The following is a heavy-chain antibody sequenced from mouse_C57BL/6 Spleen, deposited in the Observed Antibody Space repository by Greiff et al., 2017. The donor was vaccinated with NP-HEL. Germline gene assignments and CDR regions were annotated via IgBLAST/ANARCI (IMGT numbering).Heavy chain of an antibody. CDR2: IRSKSNNYAT. J-gene: IGHJ2*01. V-gene: IGHV10-1*01. CDR1: GFSFNTYA. D-gene: IGHD2-4*01. CDR3: VRHGENDSLDY. Sequence: EVKLVESGGGLVQPKGSLKLSCAASGFSFNTYAMNWVRQAPGKGLEWVARIRSKSNNYATYYADSVKDRFTISRDDSESMLYLQMNNLKTEDTAMYYCVRHGENDSLDYWGQGTTLTVSS.